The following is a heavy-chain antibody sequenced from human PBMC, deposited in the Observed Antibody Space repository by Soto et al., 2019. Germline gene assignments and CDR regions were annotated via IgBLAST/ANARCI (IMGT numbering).Heavy chain of an antibody. CDR2: ISPSGGAT. Sequence: GGSLRLSCVVSGFTFSKYTMSWVRQAPGKGLEWVSGISPSGGATYYADSAKGRFTISRDKSKNTVYLQMNSLRAEDTALYYCAKDYRPGIGDAFDIRGQGTMVTVSS. CDR1: GFTFSKYT. D-gene: IGHD1-1*01. CDR3: AKDYRPGIGDAFDI. J-gene: IGHJ3*02. V-gene: IGHV3-23*01.